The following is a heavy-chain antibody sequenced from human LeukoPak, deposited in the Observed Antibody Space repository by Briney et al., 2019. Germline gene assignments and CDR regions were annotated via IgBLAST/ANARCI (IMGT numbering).Heavy chain of an antibody. V-gene: IGHV1-2*02. D-gene: IGHD4-17*01. CDR3: ARAYYGDYYYYGMDV. J-gene: IGHJ6*02. CDR2: INPNSGGT. CDR1: GYTFTGYY. Sequence: GASVKVSSKASGYTFTGYYMHWVRQAPGQGLEWMAWINPNSGGTNYAQKFQGRVTMTRDTSISTAYMNLSRLRSDDTAVYYCARAYYGDYYYYGMDVWGQGTTVTVSS.